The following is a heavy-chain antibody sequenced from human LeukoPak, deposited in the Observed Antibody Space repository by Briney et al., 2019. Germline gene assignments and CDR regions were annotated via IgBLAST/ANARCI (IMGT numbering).Heavy chain of an antibody. D-gene: IGHD6-13*01. CDR1: GGSISSSSYY. J-gene: IGHJ4*02. CDR3: AREGSSWAFDY. Sequence: SETLSLTCTVSGGSISSSSYYWSRIRQPPGKGLEWIGYIYYSGSTNYNPSLKSRVTISVDTSRNQFSLKLSSVTAADTAVYYCAREGSSWAFDYWGQGTLVTVSS. CDR2: IYYSGST. V-gene: IGHV4-61*01.